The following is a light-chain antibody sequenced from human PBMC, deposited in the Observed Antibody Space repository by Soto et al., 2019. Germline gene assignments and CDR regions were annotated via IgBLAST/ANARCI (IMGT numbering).Light chain of an antibody. J-gene: IGLJ1*01. V-gene: IGLV4-69*01. CDR1: SGHSNYA. CDR3: QTWGTGIQV. Sequence: QSVLTQLPSASASLGASVKLTCTLSSGHSNYAIAWHQQQPEKGPRYLMKLNSDGSQSKGDGIPDRFSGSSSGAERYLTISSLQSEDEADYYCQTWGTGIQVFGTGTKVTVL. CDR2: LNSDGSQ.